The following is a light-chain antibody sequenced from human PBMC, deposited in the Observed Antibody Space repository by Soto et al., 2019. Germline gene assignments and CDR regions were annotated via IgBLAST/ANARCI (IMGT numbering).Light chain of an antibody. Sequence: EIVLTQSPGTLSLSPGERATVSCRASQSVSSSYLAWYQQKPGQAPRLLIYGASSRATGIPDRFSGSGSGTDFTLTISRLAPQDFAFYYCQQYGNSPPYTFGQGTKLEIK. CDR2: GAS. V-gene: IGKV3-20*01. CDR1: QSVSSSY. CDR3: QQYGNSPPYT. J-gene: IGKJ2*01.